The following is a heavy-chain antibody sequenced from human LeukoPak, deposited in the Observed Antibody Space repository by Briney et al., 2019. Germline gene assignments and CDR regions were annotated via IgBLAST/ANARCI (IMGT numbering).Heavy chain of an antibody. CDR2: ISYDGSNK. V-gene: IGHV3-30-3*01. D-gene: IGHD2-2*02. CDR3: ARDPTRARCSSTSCYKGGFDY. J-gene: IGHJ4*02. Sequence: GGSLRLSCAASGFTFSSYAMHWVRQAPGKGLEWVAVISYDGSNKYYADSVKGRFTISRDNSKNTLYLQMNSLRAEDTAVYYCARDPTRARCSSTSCYKGGFDYWGQGTLVTVSS. CDR1: GFTFSSYA.